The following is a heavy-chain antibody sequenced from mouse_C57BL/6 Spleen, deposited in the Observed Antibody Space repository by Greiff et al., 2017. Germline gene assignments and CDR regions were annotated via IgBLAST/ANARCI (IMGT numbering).Heavy chain of an antibody. CDR1: GYSFTGYY. Sequence: DVKLQESGPELVKPGASVKISCKASGYSFTGYYMNWVKQSPEKSLEWIGEINPSTGGTTYNQKFKAKATLTVDKSSSTAYMQLKSLTSEGSAVYYCARGYGLVGDWGQGTTLTVSS. J-gene: IGHJ2*01. V-gene: IGHV1-42*01. CDR3: ARGYGLVGD. CDR2: INPSTGGT. D-gene: IGHD1-1*02.